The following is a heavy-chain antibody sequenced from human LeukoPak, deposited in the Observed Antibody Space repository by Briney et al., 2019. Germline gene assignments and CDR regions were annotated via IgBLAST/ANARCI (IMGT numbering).Heavy chain of an antibody. J-gene: IGHJ4*02. CDR2: ISGGGAST. D-gene: IGHD3-10*01. CDR1: GFTFTSYA. V-gene: IGHV3-23*01. Sequence: GASLRLSCAASGFTFTSYAMTWVRQAPGKGLEWVSAISGGGASTYYADPLKGRFTISRDNSKNTLYLQMSSLGAEDTAVYYCAKARVRGVILPFDYWGQGALVTVSS. CDR3: AKARVRGVILPFDY.